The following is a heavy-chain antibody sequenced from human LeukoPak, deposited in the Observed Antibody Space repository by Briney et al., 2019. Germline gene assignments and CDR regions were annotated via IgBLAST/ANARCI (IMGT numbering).Heavy chain of an antibody. Sequence: ASVKVSCKASGYTFTGYYMHWVRHAPGQGLEWMGWINPNSGGTNYAQKFQGRVTMTRDTTISTAYMELSRLRSDDTAVYYCARGPQYCSSTSCYFDYWGQGTLVTVSS. V-gene: IGHV1-2*02. CDR1: GYTFTGYY. CDR3: ARGPQYCSSTSCYFDY. D-gene: IGHD2-2*01. CDR2: INPNSGGT. J-gene: IGHJ4*02.